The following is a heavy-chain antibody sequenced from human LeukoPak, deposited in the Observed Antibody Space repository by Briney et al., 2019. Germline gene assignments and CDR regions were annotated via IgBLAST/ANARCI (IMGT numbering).Heavy chain of an antibody. J-gene: IGHJ5*02. CDR3: ARFGEFNWFDP. CDR2: IIPILGIA. Sequence: GASVKGSCKASGGTFSSYAISWVRQAPGQGLEWMGRIIPILGIANYAQKFQGRVTITADKSTSTAYMELSSLRSEDTAVYYCARFGEFNWFDPWGQGTLVTVSS. V-gene: IGHV1-69*04. CDR1: GGTFSSYA. D-gene: IGHD3-10*01.